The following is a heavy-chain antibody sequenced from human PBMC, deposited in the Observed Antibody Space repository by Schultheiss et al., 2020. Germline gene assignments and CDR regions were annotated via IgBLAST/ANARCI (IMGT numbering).Heavy chain of an antibody. D-gene: IGHD3-16*02. CDR2: IIPIFGTA. CDR3: ARIYDYIWGSYRYPPHAFDI. CDR1: GYTFTSYG. Sequence: SVKVSCKASGYTFTSYGISWVRQAPGQGLEWMGGIIPIFGTANYAQKFQGRVTITADESTSTAYMELSSLRSEDTAVYYCARIYDYIWGSYRYPPHAFDIWGQGTMVTVSS. V-gene: IGHV1-69*13. J-gene: IGHJ3*02.